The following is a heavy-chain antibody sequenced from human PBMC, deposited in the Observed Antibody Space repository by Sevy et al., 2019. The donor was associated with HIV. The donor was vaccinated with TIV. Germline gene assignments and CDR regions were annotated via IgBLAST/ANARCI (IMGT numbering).Heavy chain of an antibody. CDR3: ANDLPSSGQPFIED. J-gene: IGHJ4*02. V-gene: IGHV3-30*18. CDR1: GFTLTKNG. D-gene: IGHD5-12*01. Sequence: GGSLRLSCAVSGFTLTKNGMHWVRQTPGKGLEWLAVISSDGSDKFYADSVKGRFTISRENSKNTVYLQMNSLRVGDTAVYYCANDLPSSGQPFIEDWGQGTPVTVSS. CDR2: ISSDGSDK.